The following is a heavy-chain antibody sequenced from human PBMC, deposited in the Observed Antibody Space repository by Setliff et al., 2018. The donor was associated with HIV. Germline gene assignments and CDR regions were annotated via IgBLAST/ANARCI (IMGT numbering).Heavy chain of an antibody. CDR3: ARHLEYRGAYYYYTDV. CDR2: IFYTGTT. Sequence: SETLSLTCAVSGYSIRDNFFWGWVRQPPGKGLEWIGSIFYTGTTYYNPSLKSRVTISVDTSKNQFSLKLSSVTAADTAVYYCARHLEYRGAYYYYTDVWGKGTTVTVSS. V-gene: IGHV4-38-2*01. CDR1: GYSIRDNFF. D-gene: IGHD2-2*02. J-gene: IGHJ6*03.